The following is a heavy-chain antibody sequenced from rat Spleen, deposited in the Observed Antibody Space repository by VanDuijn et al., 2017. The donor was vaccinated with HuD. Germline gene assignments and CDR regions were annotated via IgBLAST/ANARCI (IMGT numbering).Heavy chain of an antibody. CDR2: ITYDGGGT. V-gene: IGHV5-7*01. J-gene: IGHJ3*01. D-gene: IGHD1-11*01. CDR3: ARPDYGFPFAY. Sequence: EVQLVESDGGLVQPGRSLKLSCAASGFTFSDYNMAWVRQAPKKGLEWVAAITYDGGGTYYRDSVKGRFTISRDNAKSTLYLQMDSLRSEDTATYYCARPDYGFPFAYWGQGTLVTVSS. CDR1: GFTFSDYN.